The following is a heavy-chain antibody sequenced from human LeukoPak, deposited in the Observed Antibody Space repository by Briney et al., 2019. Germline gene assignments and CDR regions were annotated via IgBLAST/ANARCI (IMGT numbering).Heavy chain of an antibody. CDR3: AKLTTS. Sequence: GGSLRLSCAASGFTFSSYAMHWVRQAPGKGLEWVAVISYDGSNKYYADSVKGRFTISRDNSKNTLYLQMNSLRAEDTAVYYCAKLTTSWGQGTLVTVSS. CDR1: GFTFSSYA. V-gene: IGHV3-30-3*01. D-gene: IGHD4-11*01. J-gene: IGHJ4*02. CDR2: ISYDGSNK.